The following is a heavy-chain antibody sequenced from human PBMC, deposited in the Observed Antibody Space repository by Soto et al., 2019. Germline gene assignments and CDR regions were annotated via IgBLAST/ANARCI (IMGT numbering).Heavy chain of an antibody. CDR2: ISAYNGNT. CDR1: GYTFTSYG. D-gene: IGHD3-22*01. J-gene: IGHJ3*02. Sequence: ASVKVSCKASGYTFTSYGISWVRQAPGQGLEWMGWISAYNGNTNYAQKLQGRATMTTDTSTSTAYMELRSLRSDDTAVYYCASEVYYYDSSGYPTKDAFDIWGQGTMVTVSS. CDR3: ASEVYYYDSSGYPTKDAFDI. V-gene: IGHV1-18*04.